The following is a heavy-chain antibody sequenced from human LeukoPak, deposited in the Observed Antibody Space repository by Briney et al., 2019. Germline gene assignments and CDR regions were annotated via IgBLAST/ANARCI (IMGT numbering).Heavy chain of an antibody. CDR1: GFTFNNYA. J-gene: IGHJ4*02. CDR3: VKDLTGSGDY. CDR2: ITSDGGTT. Sequence: PGGSLRLSCSASGFTFNNYAMHWVRQAPGKGLEYVSAITSDGGTTYYGDSVRGRFTISRDNSKNTVYFQMSSLRPEDTAVYYCVKDLTGSGDYWGQGTLVTVSS. V-gene: IGHV3-64D*06. D-gene: IGHD3-10*01.